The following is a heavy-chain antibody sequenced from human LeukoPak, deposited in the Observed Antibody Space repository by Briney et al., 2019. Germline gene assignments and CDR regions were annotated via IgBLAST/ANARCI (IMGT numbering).Heavy chain of an antibody. CDR1: GFTFSSYW. CDR3: ARDIPGIAHFPGAEYFQH. J-gene: IGHJ1*01. Sequence: PGGCLRLSCAASGFTFSSYWLHWVRQAPGKGLVWVSRINTDGSSTSYADSVKGRFTISRDNAKNTLYLQMNSLRAEDTAVYYCARDIPGIAHFPGAEYFQHWGQGSLVTVSS. CDR2: INTDGSST. D-gene: IGHD6-13*01. V-gene: IGHV3-74*01.